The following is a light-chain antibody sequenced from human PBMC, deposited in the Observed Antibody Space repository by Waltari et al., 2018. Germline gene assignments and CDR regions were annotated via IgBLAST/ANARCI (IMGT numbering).Light chain of an antibody. Sequence: QSALTQPASVSGSPGQSITISCTGTSSDVGGYGFVSWYQQYPGQAPKLLIYEVANRFSGVSNRVSGSKSGNTASLTISGLQPEDEADYYCSSHTSTVPHVFGTGTRVAVV. CDR3: SSHTSTVPHV. J-gene: IGLJ1*01. CDR1: SSDVGGYGF. V-gene: IGLV2-14*01. CDR2: EVA.